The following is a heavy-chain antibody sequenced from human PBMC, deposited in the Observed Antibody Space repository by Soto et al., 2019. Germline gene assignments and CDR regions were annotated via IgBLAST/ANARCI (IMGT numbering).Heavy chain of an antibody. CDR2: IDPSDSYI. V-gene: IGHV5-10-1*01. Sequence: GESLKISCKGSGDTLTSYLISWVRQMPGKGLEWMGRIDPSDSYISYSPSLQGHVTISHDKSINTAYLEWSSLKASDTAMYYCAGGRYSDSWDWFDPWGQGTLVTVSS. CDR1: GDTLTSYL. J-gene: IGHJ5*02. CDR3: AGGRYSDSWDWFDP. D-gene: IGHD2-2*02.